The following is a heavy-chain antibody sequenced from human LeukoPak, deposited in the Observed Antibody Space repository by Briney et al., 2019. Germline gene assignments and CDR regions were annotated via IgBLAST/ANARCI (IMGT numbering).Heavy chain of an antibody. CDR2: ISYDGSNK. CDR1: GFTFSSYG. CDR3: VRPTPANGYFGL. D-gene: IGHD2-2*01. J-gene: IGHJ2*01. Sequence: PGGSLRLSCAASGFTFSSYGMHWVRQAPGKGLEWVAVISYDGSNKYYADSVKGRFTISRDNSENTLYLQMDSLRAEDTAVYYCVRPTPANGYFGLWGRGTLVTVSS. V-gene: IGHV3-30*03.